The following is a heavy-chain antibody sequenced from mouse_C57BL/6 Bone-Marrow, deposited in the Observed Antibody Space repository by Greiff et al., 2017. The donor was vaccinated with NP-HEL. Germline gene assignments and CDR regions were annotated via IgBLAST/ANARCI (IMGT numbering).Heavy chain of an antibody. CDR3: ARMDYGSSYVNY. CDR1: GYAFSSSW. D-gene: IGHD1-1*01. CDR2: IYPGDGDT. Sequence: VKLVESGPELVKPGASVKISCKASGYAFSSSWMNWVKQRPGKGLEWIGRIYPGDGDTNYNGKFKGKATLTADKSSSTAYMQLSSLTSEDSAVYFCARMDYGSSYVNYWGQGTTLTVSS. J-gene: IGHJ2*01. V-gene: IGHV1-82*01.